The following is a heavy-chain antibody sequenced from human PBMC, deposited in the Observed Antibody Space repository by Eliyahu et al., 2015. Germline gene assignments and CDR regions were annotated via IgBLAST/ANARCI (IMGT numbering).Heavy chain of an antibody. CDR3: ARDAYCSGGSCYYFQH. CDR2: ISYDGSNK. V-gene: IGHV3-30*01. CDR1: GFTFSSYA. Sequence: QVQLVESGGGVVQPGRSLRLSCAASGFTFSSYAMHWVRQAPGKGLEWVAVISYDGSNKYYADSVKGRFTISRDNSKNTLYLQMNSLRAEDTAVYYCARDAYCSGGSCYYFQHWGQGTLVTVSS. J-gene: IGHJ1*01. D-gene: IGHD2-15*01.